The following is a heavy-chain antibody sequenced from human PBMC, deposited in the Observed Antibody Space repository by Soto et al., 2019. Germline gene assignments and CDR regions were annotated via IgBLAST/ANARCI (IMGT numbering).Heavy chain of an antibody. CDR3: ARDGGGSSIDY. J-gene: IGHJ4*02. CDR2: IKQDGSEK. D-gene: IGHD2-15*01. CDR1: GFTFSSYW. V-gene: IGHV3-7*05. Sequence: EVQLVESGGGLVQPGGSLRLSCAASGFTFSSYWMSWVCQAPGKGLEWVANIKQDGSEKYYVDSVKGRFTISRDNAKNSLYLQMNSLRAEDTAVYYCARDGGGSSIDYWGQGTLVTVSS.